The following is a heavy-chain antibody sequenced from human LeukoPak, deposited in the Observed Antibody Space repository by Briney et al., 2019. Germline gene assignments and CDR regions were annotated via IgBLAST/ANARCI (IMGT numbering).Heavy chain of an antibody. CDR1: GFSFSYFG. D-gene: IGHD6-19*01. Sequence: GGSVSLSCAACGFSFSYFGILGVRQAPGKGRVGVVLLSYDATNKYYTDSVRVRFTIYRDSSKNTLYLQMNCLRAEDTAVYYCAMNTYTSGWYGWGQRTPVSASS. CDR2: LSYDATNK. CDR3: AMNTYTSGWYG. J-gene: IGHJ4*02. V-gene: IGHV3-30*03.